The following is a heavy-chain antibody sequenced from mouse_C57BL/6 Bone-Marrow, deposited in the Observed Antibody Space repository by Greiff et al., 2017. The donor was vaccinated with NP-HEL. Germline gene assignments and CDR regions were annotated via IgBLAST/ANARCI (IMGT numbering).Heavy chain of an antibody. J-gene: IGHJ4*01. Sequence: VQLKESGAELVRPGTSVKMSCKASGYTFTNYWIGWAKQRPGHGLEWIGDIYPGGGYTNYNEKFKGKATLTADKSSSTAYMQFSSLTSEDSAIYYCARLILFYAMDYWGQGTSVTVSS. CDR3: ARLILFYAMDY. V-gene: IGHV1-63*01. CDR2: IYPGGGYT. CDR1: GYTFTNYW. D-gene: IGHD1-1*02.